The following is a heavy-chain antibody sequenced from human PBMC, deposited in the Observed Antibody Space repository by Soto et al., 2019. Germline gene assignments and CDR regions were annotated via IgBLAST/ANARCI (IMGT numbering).Heavy chain of an antibody. CDR1: GGSFNGYY. J-gene: IGHJ4*02. CDR2: INHSGST. Sequence: SETLSLTCAVYGGSFNGYYWSWIRQPPGKGLEWIGEINHSGSTKYNPSLESRVIVSVDTSKNQFSLKLSSVTAADTAVYYCASQRDTAMVFDYWGRGTLVTVSS. CDR3: ASQRDTAMVFDY. D-gene: IGHD5-18*01. V-gene: IGHV4-34*01.